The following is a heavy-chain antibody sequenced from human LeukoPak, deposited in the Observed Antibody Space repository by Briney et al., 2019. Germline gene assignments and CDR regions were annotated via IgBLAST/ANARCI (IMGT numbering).Heavy chain of an antibody. CDR3: AKDPSDLGGSGSNNYFDC. V-gene: IGHV3-23*01. Sequence: GGSLRLSCAASGFTLSSYDMSWVRQAPGKGLEWVSGITYSSGYTYYADSVKGRFTISRDNSRNTLYLQMNSLRAEDTAVYYCAKDPSDLGGSGSNNYFDCWGQGTLVTVSS. CDR1: GFTLSSYD. CDR2: ITYSSGYT. D-gene: IGHD3-10*01. J-gene: IGHJ4*02.